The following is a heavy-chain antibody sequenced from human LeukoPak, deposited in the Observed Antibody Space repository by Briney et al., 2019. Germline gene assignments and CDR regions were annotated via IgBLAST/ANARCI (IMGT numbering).Heavy chain of an antibody. D-gene: IGHD3-3*01. CDR1: GGSISSSNW. J-gene: IGHJ6*02. CDR3: ARVRYYDFWSGYTPKGMDV. CDR2: IYHSGST. V-gene: IGHV4-4*02. Sequence: SETLSLTCAVSGGSISSSNWWSWVRQPPGKGLEWIGEIYHSGSTNYNPSLKSRVTISVDKSKNQFPLKLSSVTAADTAVYYCARVRYYDFWSGYTPKGMDVWGQGTTVTVSS.